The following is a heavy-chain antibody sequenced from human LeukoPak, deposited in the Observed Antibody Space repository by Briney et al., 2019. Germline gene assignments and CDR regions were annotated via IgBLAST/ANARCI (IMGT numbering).Heavy chain of an antibody. J-gene: IGHJ4*02. CDR2: ISNDGIDK. Sequence: GGSLRLSCAASGFTFSTYGIHWVRQAPGKGLEWVALISNDGIDKYYVTSVKGRFTISRDNSKNTLYLQMSSLRPEDTAVYYCAKGPVSAIVGATTLDYWGQGTLVTVSS. D-gene: IGHD1-26*01. V-gene: IGHV3-30*18. CDR3: AKGPVSAIVGATTLDY. CDR1: GFTFSTYG.